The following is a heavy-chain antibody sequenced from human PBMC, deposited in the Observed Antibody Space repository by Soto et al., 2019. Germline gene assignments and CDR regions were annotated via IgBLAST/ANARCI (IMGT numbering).Heavy chain of an antibody. Sequence: ASVKVSCKASGYTFTGYYMHWVRQAPGQGLEWMGWINPNSGGTNYAQKFQGRVTMTRDTSISTAYMELNRLRSDDTAVYYCARGRLSSSWPRLKNYYGMDVWGQGTTVTVSS. CDR3: ARGRLSSSWPRLKNYYGMDV. J-gene: IGHJ6*02. CDR2: INPNSGGT. D-gene: IGHD6-13*01. CDR1: GYTFTGYY. V-gene: IGHV1-2*02.